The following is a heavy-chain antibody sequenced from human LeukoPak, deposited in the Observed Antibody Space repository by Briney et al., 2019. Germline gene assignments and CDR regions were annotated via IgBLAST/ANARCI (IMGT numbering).Heavy chain of an antibody. CDR1: GFTFSSYG. J-gene: IGHJ4*02. Sequence: GGSLRLSCAASGFTFSSYGMSWVRQAPGKGLEWVSAISGSGGSTYYADSVKGRFTISRDNSKNTLYLQMNSLRAEDTAVYYCAKDSLPDYGSGSYYNRPFDYWGQGTLVTVSS. D-gene: IGHD3-10*01. CDR2: ISGSGGST. CDR3: AKDSLPDYGSGSYYNRPFDY. V-gene: IGHV3-23*01.